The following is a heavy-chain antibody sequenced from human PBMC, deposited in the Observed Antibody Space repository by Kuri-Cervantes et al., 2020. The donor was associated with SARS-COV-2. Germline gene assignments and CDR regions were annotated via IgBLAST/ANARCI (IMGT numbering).Heavy chain of an antibody. Sequence: GGSLRPSCAVSGFTFTSHAMHWVRQAPGKGLEWVSNIGPSGTTKYYADSVKGRFTISRDNAKNSLYLQMSSLRAEDTAVYYCARDLRLGKSLDYWGQGTLVTVSS. CDR1: GFTFTSHA. D-gene: IGHD7-27*01. V-gene: IGHV3-48*03. CDR3: ARDLRLGKSLDY. J-gene: IGHJ4*02. CDR2: IGPSGTTK.